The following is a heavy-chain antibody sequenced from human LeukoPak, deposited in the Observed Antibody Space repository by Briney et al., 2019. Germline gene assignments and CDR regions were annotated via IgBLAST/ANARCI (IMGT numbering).Heavy chain of an antibody. CDR3: AKGPYDILTGYSGDY. CDR2: ISGSGGST. Sequence: GGSLRLSCAASGFTFSSYAMSWVRQAPGKGLEGVSAISGSGGSTYYADSVKGRFTISRDNSKNTLYLQMNSLRAEDTAVYYCAKGPYDILTGYSGDYWGQGTLVTVSS. D-gene: IGHD3-9*01. CDR1: GFTFSSYA. J-gene: IGHJ4*02. V-gene: IGHV3-23*01.